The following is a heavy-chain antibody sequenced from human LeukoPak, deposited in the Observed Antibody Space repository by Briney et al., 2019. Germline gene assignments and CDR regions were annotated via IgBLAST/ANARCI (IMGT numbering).Heavy chain of an antibody. V-gene: IGHV1-18*01. CDR2: ISAYSGNT. CDR1: GYTFTSYG. Sequence: ASVKVSCKASGYTFTSYGITWVRQAPGQGLEWMGWISAYSGNTNYAQKLQGRVTMTTDTSTSTAYMEVRSLRSDDTAVYYCARVVYCSAGSCYVFDYWGQGTLVTVSS. D-gene: IGHD2-15*01. CDR3: ARVVYCSAGSCYVFDY. J-gene: IGHJ4*02.